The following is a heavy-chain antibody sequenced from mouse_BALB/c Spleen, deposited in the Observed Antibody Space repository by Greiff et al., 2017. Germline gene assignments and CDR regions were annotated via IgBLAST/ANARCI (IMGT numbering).Heavy chain of an antibody. D-gene: IGHD1-1*01. Sequence: VQLKESGAELVRPGASVTLSCKASGYTFTDYEMHWVKQTPVHGLEWIGAIDPETGGTAYNQKFKGKATLTADKSSSTAYMELRSLTSEDSAVYYCTRRGYGSSYFAWFAYWGQGTLVTVSA. V-gene: IGHV1-15*01. CDR3: TRRGYGSSYFAWFAY. CDR2: IDPETGGT. CDR1: GYTFTDYE. J-gene: IGHJ3*01.